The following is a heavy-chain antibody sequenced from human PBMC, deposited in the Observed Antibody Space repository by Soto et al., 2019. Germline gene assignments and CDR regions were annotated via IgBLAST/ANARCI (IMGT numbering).Heavy chain of an antibody. CDR3: AKERAVVVPVSTSYFHYYGLDV. Sequence: PGGSLRLSCAVSGFTLDDYTMHWVRQAPGKGLEWVSGVGWNGGDIVYADSVKGRFTVSRDNTRNSLYLEVNSLTTEDTAIYFCAKERAVVVPVSTSYFHYYGLDVWGQGTTVTVS. CDR1: GFTLDDYT. J-gene: IGHJ6*02. CDR2: VGWNGGDI. D-gene: IGHD2-2*01. V-gene: IGHV3-9*01.